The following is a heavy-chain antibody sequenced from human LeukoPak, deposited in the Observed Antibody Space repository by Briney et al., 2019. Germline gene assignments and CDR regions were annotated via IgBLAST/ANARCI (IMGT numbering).Heavy chain of an antibody. CDR1: GYSFTSYW. Sequence: GESLKISCKGSGYSFTSYWIGWVRQMPGKGLEWMGIIYPGDSDTRYSTSFQGQVTISDYKSISTAYLQWSGLKASHTAMYYCARVHYSSSSPFDYWGQGNLVTVSS. CDR3: ARVHYSSSSPFDY. D-gene: IGHD6-6*01. CDR2: IYPGDSDT. V-gene: IGHV5-51*01. J-gene: IGHJ4*02.